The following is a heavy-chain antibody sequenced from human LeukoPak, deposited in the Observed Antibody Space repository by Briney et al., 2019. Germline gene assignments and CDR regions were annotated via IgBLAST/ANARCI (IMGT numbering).Heavy chain of an antibody. CDR1: GFIVSSYY. V-gene: IGHV3-66*01. CDR2: IYSGGST. J-gene: IGHJ6*02. CDR3: ARSYSNHLFGMDV. Sequence: GGSLRLSCVASGFIVSSYYMTWLRQAPGKGLEWVSVIYSGGSTYYADSVKGRVAISRDNSKNTVFLQMSSVRAEDTAVYYCARSYSNHLFGMDVWGQGTTVTVTS. D-gene: IGHD4-11*01.